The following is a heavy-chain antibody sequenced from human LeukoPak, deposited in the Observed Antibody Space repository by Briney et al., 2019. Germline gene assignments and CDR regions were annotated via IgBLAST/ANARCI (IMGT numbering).Heavy chain of an antibody. CDR1: GGSISSSSYY. J-gene: IGHJ4*02. D-gene: IGHD1-26*01. CDR2: IYYSGST. Sequence: SETLSLTCTVSGGSISSSSYYWGWIRQPPGTGLEWIGSIYYSGSTYYNPSLKSRVTISVDTSKSQFSLKLSSVTAADTAVYYCARLDWSISSGSYYLYWGQGTLVTVSS. V-gene: IGHV4-39*01. CDR3: ARLDWSISSGSYYLY.